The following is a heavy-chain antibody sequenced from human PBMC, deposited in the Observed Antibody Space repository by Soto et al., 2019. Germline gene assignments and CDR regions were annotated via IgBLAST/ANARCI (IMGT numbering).Heavy chain of an antibody. CDR2: IYYSGSP. J-gene: IGHJ5*02. Sequence: QVQLQESGPGLVKPSQTLSLTCTVSGGSISSGDYHWSWIRQSPGKGLEWIGYIYYSGSPYYNASLKSRVTISIDTPKNQFSLRVSSVTAADTAVYYCARVVSWVDLWGQGTLVTVSS. CDR3: ARVVSWVDL. V-gene: IGHV4-30-4*01. CDR1: GGSISSGDYH.